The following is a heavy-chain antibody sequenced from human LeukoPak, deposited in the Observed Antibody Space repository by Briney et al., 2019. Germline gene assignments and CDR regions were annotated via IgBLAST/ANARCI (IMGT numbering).Heavy chain of an antibody. V-gene: IGHV3-74*01. J-gene: IGHJ4*02. CDR2: IISDGGST. CDR1: GFTCSNYW. CDR3: ARDGSLPDY. Sequence: GGSLRLSCVASGFTCSNYWMHWIRQTPGKGLVWVSRIISDGGSTSYADSVKGRFTISRDNAKNTLYLQMNSLRAEDTAVYYCARDGSLPDYWGQGTLVTVSS.